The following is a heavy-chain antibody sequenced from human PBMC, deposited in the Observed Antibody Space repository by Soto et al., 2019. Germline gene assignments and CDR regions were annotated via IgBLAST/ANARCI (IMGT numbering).Heavy chain of an antibody. D-gene: IGHD6-13*01. J-gene: IGHJ4*02. CDR2: IIPIFGTA. Sequence: QVQLVQSGAEVKKPGSSVKVSCKASGGTFSSYAISWVRQAPGQGLEWMGGIIPIFGTANYAQKFQGRVTITADESTSPAYMELSSLRSEDTAVYYCARDTSSSWYEGRYFDYWGQGTLVTVSS. V-gene: IGHV1-69*01. CDR3: ARDTSSSWYEGRYFDY. CDR1: GGTFSSYA.